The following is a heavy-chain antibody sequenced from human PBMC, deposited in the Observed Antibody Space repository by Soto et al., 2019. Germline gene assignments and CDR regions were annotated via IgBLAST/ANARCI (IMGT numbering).Heavy chain of an antibody. J-gene: IGHJ4*02. CDR2: INPKSGGT. Sequence: APVKGSFKTSGYTLTSHSIPWVRQAPGQALEWMGWINPKSGGTNYAQKFQGRVTMTRDTSISTAYMELSRLRSDDTAVYYCARDLYNWNDVAFDYWGQGTLVTVSS. CDR1: GYTLTSHS. D-gene: IGHD1-20*01. V-gene: IGHV1-2*02. CDR3: ARDLYNWNDVAFDY.